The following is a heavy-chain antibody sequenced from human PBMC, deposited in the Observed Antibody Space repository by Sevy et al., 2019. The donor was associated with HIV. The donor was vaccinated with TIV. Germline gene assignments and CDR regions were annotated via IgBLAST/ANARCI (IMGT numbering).Heavy chain of an antibody. CDR3: ARHNYQWQLDY. CDR1: VYTFSSYD. Sequence: ASVKVSCKASVYTFSSYDIIWVRRATGQGLECMGWVSSRNGKTFYAQKFQGRVTMTRDTSTSTAYMELSALGSGDTAVYFCARHNYQWQLDYWGQGTLVTVSS. V-gene: IGHV1-8*01. D-gene: IGHD6-19*01. CDR2: VSSRNGKT. J-gene: IGHJ4*02.